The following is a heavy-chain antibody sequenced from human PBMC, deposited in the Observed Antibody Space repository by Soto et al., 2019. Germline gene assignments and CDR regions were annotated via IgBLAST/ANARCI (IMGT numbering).Heavy chain of an antibody. CDR1: GYTFTSYG. Sequence: ASVKVSCKAFGYTFTSYGISWERQAPEQGLEWMGWISAYNGNTNYAQKLQGRVTMTTDTSTSIAYMELRSLRSDDTAVYYCARGFMDYFVYEGQGTLVTVSS. CDR3: ARGFMDYFVY. V-gene: IGHV1-18*01. J-gene: IGHJ4*02. D-gene: IGHD3-10*01. CDR2: ISAYNGNT.